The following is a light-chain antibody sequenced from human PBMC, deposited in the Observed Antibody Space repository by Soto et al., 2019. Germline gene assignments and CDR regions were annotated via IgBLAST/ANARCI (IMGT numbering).Light chain of an antibody. CDR3: QQYGSSGT. Sequence: EFVFSQSPSTLSLSPGERATLSCRASQSIRNYLAWYQQKPGQAPRLLIYDASNRATGIPARFSGSGSGTDFTLTISRLEPEDFAVYYCQQYGSSGTFGQGTKVDIK. CDR2: DAS. J-gene: IGKJ1*01. CDR1: QSIRNY. V-gene: IGKV3-20*01.